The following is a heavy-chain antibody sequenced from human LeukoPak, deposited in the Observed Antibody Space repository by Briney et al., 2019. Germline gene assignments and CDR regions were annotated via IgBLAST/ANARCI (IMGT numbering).Heavy chain of an antibody. D-gene: IGHD2-2*01. CDR2: ISGSGDTT. CDR1: GFTFRSYA. V-gene: IGHV3-23*01. CDR3: AKVGARGCSSSTCFIY. Sequence: GGSLRLSCTASGFTFRSYAMSWVRQAPGKGLEWVSAISGSGDTTYYADSVKGRFTISRDNSKNTLYLQMNSLRPEDTAVYYCAKVGARGCSSSTCFIYWGQGTLVTVSS. J-gene: IGHJ4*02.